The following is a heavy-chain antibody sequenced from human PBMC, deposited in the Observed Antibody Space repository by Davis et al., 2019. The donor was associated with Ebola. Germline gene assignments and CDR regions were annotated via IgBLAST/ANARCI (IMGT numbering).Heavy chain of an antibody. CDR2: ISSSGSTI. CDR3: AKDIFRVWWEAFDY. J-gene: IGHJ4*02. V-gene: IGHV3-48*03. D-gene: IGHD1-26*01. CDR1: GFTFSSYE. Sequence: GESLKISCAASGFTFSSYEMNWVRQAPGKGLEWVSYISSSGSTIYYADSVKGRFTISRDNAKNSLYLQMNSLRTEDTALYYCAKDIFRVWWEAFDYWGQGTLVTVSS.